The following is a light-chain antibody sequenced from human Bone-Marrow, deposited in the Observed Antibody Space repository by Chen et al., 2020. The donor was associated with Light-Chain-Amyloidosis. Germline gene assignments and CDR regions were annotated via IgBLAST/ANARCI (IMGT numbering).Light chain of an antibody. Sequence: DIQMTQSPSSLSASVGDRVTITCRASQDISNYLAWYQQKPGKAPKLLIYVASALQSGVPSRFRGSGSGSGTDFTLTINSLQPEDVATYYCQKYNSAPRTFGQGTKVEIK. J-gene: IGKJ1*01. CDR2: VAS. CDR3: QKYNSAPRT. CDR1: QDISNY. V-gene: IGKV1-27*01.